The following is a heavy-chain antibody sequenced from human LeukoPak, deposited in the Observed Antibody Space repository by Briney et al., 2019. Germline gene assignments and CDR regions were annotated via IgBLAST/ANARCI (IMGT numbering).Heavy chain of an antibody. CDR2: IYYSGST. V-gene: IGHV4-39*07. Sequence: PSETLSLTCTVSGGSISSGSYYWGWIRQPPGKGLEWIGSIYYSGSTYYNPSLKSRVTISVDTSKNQFSLKLSSVTAADTAVYYCARDKGHFDVDYWGQGTLVTVSS. CDR3: ARDKGHFDVDY. J-gene: IGHJ4*02. CDR1: GGSISSGSYY. D-gene: IGHD3-9*01.